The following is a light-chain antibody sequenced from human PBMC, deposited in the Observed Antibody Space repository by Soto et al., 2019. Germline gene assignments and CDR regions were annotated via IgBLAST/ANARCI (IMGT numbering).Light chain of an antibody. CDR2: GAS. Sequence: EILMTQSPSTLSVSPGERATLSCRASQSVSSNLAWYQQKPGQAPRRLIYGASTRATGIPARFSGSGSGTEFTLTISSLQSEDFAVYYCQQYNNWPGTFGQGTKVDIK. CDR1: QSVSSN. J-gene: IGKJ1*01. V-gene: IGKV3-15*01. CDR3: QQYNNWPGT.